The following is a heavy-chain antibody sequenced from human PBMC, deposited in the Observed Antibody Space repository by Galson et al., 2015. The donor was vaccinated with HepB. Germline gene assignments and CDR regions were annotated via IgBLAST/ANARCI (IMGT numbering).Heavy chain of an antibody. CDR3: ARGYRVSAHSYSDY. J-gene: IGHJ4*02. Sequence: SVKVSCKASGYMFTNYLIHWVRQAPGQGLEWMAAINPGDNTTTDDEHFQGRVTVTSDTSTGTVFMELTSLKSEDTAVYYCARGYRVSAHSYSDYWGQGTLVTVSS. CDR1: GYMFTNYL. CDR2: INPGDNTT. V-gene: IGHV1-46*03. D-gene: IGHD3-16*02.